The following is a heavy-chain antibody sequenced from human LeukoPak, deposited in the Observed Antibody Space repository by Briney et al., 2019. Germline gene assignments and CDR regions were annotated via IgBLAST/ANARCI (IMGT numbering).Heavy chain of an antibody. J-gene: IGHJ4*02. CDR2: INHSGST. CDR3: ARLNYGDYFDY. Sequence: PSETLSLTCAVHGGSFSGYYWSWIRQPPGKGLEWIGEINHSGSTDYNPSLKSRVTISVDTSKNQFSLKLSSVTAADTAVYYCARLNYGDYFDYWGQGTLVTVSS. CDR1: GGSFSGYY. V-gene: IGHV4-34*01. D-gene: IGHD4-17*01.